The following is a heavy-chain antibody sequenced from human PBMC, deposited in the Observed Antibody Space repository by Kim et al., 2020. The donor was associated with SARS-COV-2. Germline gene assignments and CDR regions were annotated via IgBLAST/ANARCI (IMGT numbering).Heavy chain of an antibody. V-gene: IGHV1-69*13. Sequence: SVKVSCKASGGTFSSYAISWVRQAPGQGLEWMGGIIPIFGTANYAQKFQGRVTITADESTSTAYMELSSLRSEDTAVYYCARDRGIHSRYFDWLQDYWGQGTLVTVSS. CDR1: GGTFSSYA. J-gene: IGHJ4*02. CDR3: ARDRGIHSRYFDWLQDY. D-gene: IGHD3-9*01. CDR2: IIPIFGTA.